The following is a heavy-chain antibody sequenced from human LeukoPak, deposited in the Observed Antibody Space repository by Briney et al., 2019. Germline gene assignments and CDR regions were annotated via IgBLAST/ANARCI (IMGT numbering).Heavy chain of an antibody. CDR2: IHWNGGNT. V-gene: IGHV3-20*04. CDR3: ARTSDGNWFDP. CDR1: GFTFDDYG. J-gene: IGHJ5*02. Sequence: PGGSLRLSCAASGFTFDDYGMSWVRQGPGKGLEWVSGIHWNGGNTGYADSVKGRFTIFRDNAKNSLYLEMDSLRVEDTALYYCARTSDGNWFDPWGQGTLVTVSS. D-gene: IGHD1-26*01.